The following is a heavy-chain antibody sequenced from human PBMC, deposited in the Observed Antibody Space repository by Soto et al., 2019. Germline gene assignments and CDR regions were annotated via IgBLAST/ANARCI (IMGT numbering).Heavy chain of an antibody. CDR1: GDSISITSYY. V-gene: IGHV4-39*01. CDR2: IHYSGST. CDR3: ASTKDETLYFDY. Sequence: QLQLQESGPGLVKPSETLSLTCTVSGDSISITSYYWGWVRQPPGKGLEWIGSIHYSGSTHYNPSLQSRGAITADASKKQFSLKLRSVTAADTAVYYCASTKDETLYFDYWGQGTLVTVSS. J-gene: IGHJ4*02. D-gene: IGHD2-15*01.